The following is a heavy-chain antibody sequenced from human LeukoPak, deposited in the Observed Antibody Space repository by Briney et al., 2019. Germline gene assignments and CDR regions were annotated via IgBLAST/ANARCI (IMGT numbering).Heavy chain of an antibody. CDR3: ARASIAAAGTPEWFDP. V-gene: IGHV4-34*01. D-gene: IGHD6-13*01. CDR2: INHSGST. CDR1: GGSFSGYY. J-gene: IGHJ5*02. Sequence: PSETLSLTCAVYGGSFSGYYWSWIRQPPGKGLEWIGEINHSGSTNYNPSLKSRVTISVDTSKNQFSLKLSSVTAADTAVHYCARASIAAAGTPEWFDPWGQGTLVTVSS.